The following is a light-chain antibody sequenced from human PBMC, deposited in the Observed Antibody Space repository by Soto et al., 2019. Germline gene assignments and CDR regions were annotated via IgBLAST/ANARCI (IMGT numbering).Light chain of an antibody. Sequence: EIVLTQSPGTLSLSPGERATLSCRASQSVGSNYLAWYQQKPGQAPRLLIYGASSRATGIPDRFSGSGSGTDFTLTISSLEPEDFAVYYCQQRGNWPPITFGQGTRMEIK. V-gene: IGKV3D-20*02. J-gene: IGKJ5*01. CDR1: QSVGSNY. CDR2: GAS. CDR3: QQRGNWPPIT.